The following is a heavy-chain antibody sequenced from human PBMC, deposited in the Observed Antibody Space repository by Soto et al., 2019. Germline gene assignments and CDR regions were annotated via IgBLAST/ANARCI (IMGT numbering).Heavy chain of an antibody. CDR2: IYYSGKT. V-gene: IGHV4-39*01. D-gene: IGHD3-3*01. CDR3: ARLDYDFWSGFHDY. J-gene: IGHJ4*02. Sequence: SETLSLTCTVSGGSISSSNYYWGWIRQPPGKGLECIGTIYYSGKTFYNPSLESRLTIAIDTSKNQFSLKLRSVTAADTAVYYCARLDYDFWSGFHDYWGQGTLVTVSS. CDR1: GGSISSSNYY.